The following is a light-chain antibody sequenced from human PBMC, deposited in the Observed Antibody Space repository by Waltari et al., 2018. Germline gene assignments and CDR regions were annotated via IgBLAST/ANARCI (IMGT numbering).Light chain of an antibody. V-gene: IGKV1-8*01. J-gene: IGKJ4*01. Sequence: AIRMTQSPSSLSASTGDRVTITCRASQGISSYLAWYQQKPGKAPKLLMYAASTLQSGVPSRFSGSGSGTDFTLTISCLQSEDFATYYGQQYYSYPPLTFGGGTKVEIK. CDR3: QQYYSYPPLT. CDR1: QGISSY. CDR2: AAS.